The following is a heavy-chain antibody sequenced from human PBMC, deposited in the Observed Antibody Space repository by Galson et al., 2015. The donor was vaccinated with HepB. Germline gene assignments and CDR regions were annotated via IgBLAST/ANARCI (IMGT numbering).Heavy chain of an antibody. V-gene: IGHV3-30-3*01. CDR2: ISYDGSNK. D-gene: IGHD2-21*01. CDR1: GFTFSSYA. Sequence: SLRLSCAASGFTFSSYAMHWVRQAPGKGLEWVAVISYDGSNKYYADSVKGRFTISRDNSKNTLYLQMNSLRAEDTAVYYCARRLWHDCGGDCPVHYYYYMDVWGKGTTVTVSS. CDR3: ARRLWHDCGGDCPVHYYYYMDV. J-gene: IGHJ6*03.